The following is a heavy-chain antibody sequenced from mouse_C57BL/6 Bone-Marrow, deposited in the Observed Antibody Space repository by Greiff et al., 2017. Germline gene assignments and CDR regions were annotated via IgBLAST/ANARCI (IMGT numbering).Heavy chain of an antibody. Sequence: QVQLQQPGAGLVKPGASVKLSCTASGYTFTSYWMHWVQQTPGQGLEWIGIINTSSGSTYYTDKFKGKATLTVDKSTSTAYMQLSSLTSEDSAVYYCAKHWDYWGQGTTLTVSA. CDR2: INTSSGST. CDR1: GYTFTSYW. V-gene: IGHV1-64*01. J-gene: IGHJ2*01. D-gene: IGHD4-1*01. CDR3: AKHWDY.